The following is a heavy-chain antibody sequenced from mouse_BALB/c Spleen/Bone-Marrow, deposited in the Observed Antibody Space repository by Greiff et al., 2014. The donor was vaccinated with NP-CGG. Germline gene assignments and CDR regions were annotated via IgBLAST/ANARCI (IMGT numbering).Heavy chain of an antibody. V-gene: IGHV1S81*02. CDR1: GYTFTSYY. J-gene: IGHJ3*01. CDR3: TRSGPGFAY. Sequence: VQVVESGAELVKPGASVKLSCKASGYTFTSYYMYWVKQRPGQGLGWIGEINPSSGGTNFNEKVKSKATLTVDKSSSTAYMQLSSLTSEDSAVYYCTRSGPGFAYWGQGTLVTVSA. CDR2: INPSSGGT.